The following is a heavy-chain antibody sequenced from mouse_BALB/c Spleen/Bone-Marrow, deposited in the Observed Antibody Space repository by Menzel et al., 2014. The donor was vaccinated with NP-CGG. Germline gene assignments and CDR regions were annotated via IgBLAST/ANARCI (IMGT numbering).Heavy chain of an antibody. Sequence: QVQLKDSGSVLVRPGASVKLSCKASGYTFTSSWMHWAQQRPGQGLEWIGEIHPNSGNTNYNEKFKGKATLTVDTSSSTAYVDLSSLKSEDSAVYYCAREKIYGNYLWYFDVWGAGTTVTVSS. D-gene: IGHD2-1*01. CDR1: GYTFTSSW. CDR2: IHPNSGNT. J-gene: IGHJ1*01. CDR3: AREKIYGNYLWYFDV. V-gene: IGHV1S130*01.